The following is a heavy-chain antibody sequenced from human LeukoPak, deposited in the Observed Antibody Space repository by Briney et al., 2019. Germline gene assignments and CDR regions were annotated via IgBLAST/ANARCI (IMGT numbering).Heavy chain of an antibody. V-gene: IGHV3-33*01. J-gene: IGHJ4*02. Sequence: GGALRLSCAASGFTFRSYGMHRVRPAPGKGVEGVGVVWYDGSNKYYADSVKGRFTISRDNSKNTLYLQMNSLRAEDTAVYYCASGIKYYYGSGSEFDYWGQGTLVTVSS. CDR1: GFTFRSYG. CDR3: ASGIKYYYGSGSEFDY. CDR2: VWYDGSNK. D-gene: IGHD3-10*01.